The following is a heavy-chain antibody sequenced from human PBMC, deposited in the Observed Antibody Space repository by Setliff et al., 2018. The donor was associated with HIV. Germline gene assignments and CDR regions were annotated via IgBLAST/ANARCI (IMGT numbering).Heavy chain of an antibody. CDR1: GYGFSNHW. V-gene: IGHV5-51*01. D-gene: IGHD3-10*01. J-gene: IGHJ3*02. Sequence: GESLKISCTGSGYGFSNHWIGWVRQMPGRGLEWMGIIYPQDSDTRYSPSFEGHATISADRSRNTAYLQWTALKASDTAMYYCARHTIDISLLVVQDPGPFDIWGRGTMVTVSS. CDR2: IYPQDSDT. CDR3: ARHTIDISLLVVQDPGPFDI.